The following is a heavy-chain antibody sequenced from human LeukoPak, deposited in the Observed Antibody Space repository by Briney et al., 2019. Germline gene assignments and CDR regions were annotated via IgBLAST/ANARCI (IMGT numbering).Heavy chain of an antibody. CDR2: IKHDGSEK. Sequence: GGSLRLSCAASGFTFSSYWISWVRQAPGKGLEWVANIKHDGSEKYYVDSVKGRFTISRDNAKNSLYLQMNSLRAEDTAVYYCAKDRGVHYYGSERGLFNWFDPWGQGTLVTVSS. CDR3: AKDRGVHYYGSERGLFNWFDP. D-gene: IGHD3-10*01. J-gene: IGHJ5*02. V-gene: IGHV3-7*03. CDR1: GFTFSSYW.